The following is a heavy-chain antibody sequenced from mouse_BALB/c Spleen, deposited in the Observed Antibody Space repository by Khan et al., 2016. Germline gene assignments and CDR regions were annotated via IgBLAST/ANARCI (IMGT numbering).Heavy chain of an antibody. CDR3: AAYYSDAIDY. J-gene: IGHJ4*01. D-gene: IGHD2-12*01. CDR2: INTSTGEP. V-gene: IGHV9-3-1*01. CDR1: GYTFTNYG. Sequence: QIQLVQSGPELKKPGETVKISCKASGYTFTNYGMNWVKQAPGKGLKWMGWINTSTGEPTYDADFKGRFTFYLETSASTAYLQINNLKTEDTATYFCAAYYSDAIDYWGQGTSVTVSS.